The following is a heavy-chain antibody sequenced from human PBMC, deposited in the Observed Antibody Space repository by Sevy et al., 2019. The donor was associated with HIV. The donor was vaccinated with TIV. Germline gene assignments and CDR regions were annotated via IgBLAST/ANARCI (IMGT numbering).Heavy chain of an antibody. CDR1: GFTFRSYS. Sequence: GGSLRLSCAASGFTFRSYSMNWVRQAPGRGLEWVSSITSSSSFIFYAYSVKGRFTISRDNAKNSLFLQMTSLRAEDTAVYYCARPTSGLSEYEPLDNARFYGMDVWGQGTTVTVSS. J-gene: IGHJ6*02. CDR3: ARPTSGLSEYEPLDNARFYGMDV. CDR2: ITSSSSFI. D-gene: IGHD1-20*01. V-gene: IGHV3-21*01.